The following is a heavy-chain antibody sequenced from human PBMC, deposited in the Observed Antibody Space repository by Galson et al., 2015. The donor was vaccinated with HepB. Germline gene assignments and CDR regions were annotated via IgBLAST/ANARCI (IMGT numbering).Heavy chain of an antibody. CDR2: IKQDGSEK. D-gene: IGHD1-1*01. Sequence: LRLSCAASGFTFSSYWMTWVRQTPGKVLECVAHIKQDGSEKSYVDSVKGRFTISRDNAKNSLYLQMNSLRVEDTALYYCARGYAPDYWGQGTLVTVSS. CDR3: ARGYAPDY. CDR1: GFTFSSYW. V-gene: IGHV3-7*01. J-gene: IGHJ4*02.